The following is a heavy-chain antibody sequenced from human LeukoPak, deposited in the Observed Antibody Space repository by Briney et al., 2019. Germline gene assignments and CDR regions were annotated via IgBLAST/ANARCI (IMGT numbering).Heavy chain of an antibody. CDR1: GFTFDDYG. Sequence: GGSLRLSCAASGFTFDDYGMSWVRQAPGKGLEGVSGINWNGGSTGYADSVEGRFTISRDNAKNSLYLQMNSLRAEDTALYYCARDRGSYDSSGYYLYYFDYWGQGTLVTVSS. D-gene: IGHD3-22*01. CDR2: INWNGGST. CDR3: ARDRGSYDSSGYYLYYFDY. V-gene: IGHV3-20*04. J-gene: IGHJ4*02.